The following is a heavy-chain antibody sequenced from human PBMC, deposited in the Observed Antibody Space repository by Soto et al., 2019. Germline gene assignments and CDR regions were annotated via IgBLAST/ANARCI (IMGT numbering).Heavy chain of an antibody. V-gene: IGHV4-31*03. CDR2: IYNSGTT. CDR1: GGSITRGGYY. CDR3: ARDPAP. J-gene: IGHJ5*02. Sequence: QVQLQESGPGLVKPSETLSLTCTVSGGSITRGGYYLSWIRQHPGKGLEWIGYIYNSGTTYYNPSLKSRVTISVDTSKNQFSLKLTSVTDADTAVYYCARDPAPWGQGTLVTVSS.